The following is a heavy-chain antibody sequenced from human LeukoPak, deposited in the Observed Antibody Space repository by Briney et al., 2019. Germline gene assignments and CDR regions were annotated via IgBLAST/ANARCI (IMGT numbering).Heavy chain of an antibody. Sequence: GGSLRLSCAASGFTFSSYGMHWVRQAPGKGLEWVAFIRYDGSNKYYADSVKGRFTISRDNSKNTLYLQMNSLRAEDTAVYYCARSKGRRWYQLLPEDVWGQGTTVTVSS. D-gene: IGHD2-2*01. J-gene: IGHJ6*02. CDR1: GFTFSSYG. V-gene: IGHV3-30*02. CDR2: IRYDGSNK. CDR3: ARSKGRRWYQLLPEDV.